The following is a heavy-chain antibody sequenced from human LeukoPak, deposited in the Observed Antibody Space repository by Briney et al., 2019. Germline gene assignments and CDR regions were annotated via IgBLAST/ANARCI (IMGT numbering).Heavy chain of an antibody. V-gene: IGHV3-53*01. CDR3: ARLSGDYFDY. CDR2: IYSGGST. D-gene: IGHD4-17*01. Sequence: GGSLRLSCAVSGFTVSSNYMSWVRQAPGKGLEWVSVIYSGGSTYYADSVKGRFTISRDNSKNTLYLQMNSLRAEDTAVYYCARLSGDYFDYWGQGTLVTVSS. CDR1: GFTVSSNY. J-gene: IGHJ4*02.